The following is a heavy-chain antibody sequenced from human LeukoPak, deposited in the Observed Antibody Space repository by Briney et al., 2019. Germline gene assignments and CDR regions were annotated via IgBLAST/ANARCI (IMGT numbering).Heavy chain of an antibody. J-gene: IGHJ4*02. CDR1: GYTFIAYH. V-gene: IGHV1-18*04. Sequence: ASVKVSCKASGYTFIAYHMHWVRQAPGQGLEWMGRISAYNGNTNYAQKLQGRVTMTTDTSTSTAYMELRSLRSDDTAVYYCAKGVDYCSGGSCPADYWGPGTLVTVSS. CDR2: ISAYNGNT. D-gene: IGHD2-15*01. CDR3: AKGVDYCSGGSCPADY.